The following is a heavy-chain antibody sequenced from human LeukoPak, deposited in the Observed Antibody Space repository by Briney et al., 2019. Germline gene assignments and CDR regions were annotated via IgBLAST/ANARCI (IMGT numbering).Heavy chain of an antibody. D-gene: IGHD5-18*01. CDR3: ATTDVWNSYGFLPSGY. CDR2: IYHSGST. CDR1: GGSISSSNW. Sequence: PSGTLSLTCAVSGGSISSSNWWSWVRQPPGKGLEWIGEIYHSGSTNYNPSLKSRVTISVDKSKNQFSLKLSSVTAADTAVYYCATTDVWNSYGFLPSGYWGQGTLVTVSS. V-gene: IGHV4-4*02. J-gene: IGHJ4*02.